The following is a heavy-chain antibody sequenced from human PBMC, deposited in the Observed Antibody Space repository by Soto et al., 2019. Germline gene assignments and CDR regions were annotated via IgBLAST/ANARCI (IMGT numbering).Heavy chain of an antibody. CDR2: INHSGST. CDR1: GGSFSGYY. V-gene: IGHV4-34*01. Sequence: SETLSLTCAVYGGSFSGYYWSWIRQPPGKGLEWIGEINHSGSTNYNPSLKSRVTISVDTSKSQFSLKLSSVTAADTAVYYCARGVKRLPYWGQGTLVTVSS. J-gene: IGHJ4*02. CDR3: ARGVKRLPY.